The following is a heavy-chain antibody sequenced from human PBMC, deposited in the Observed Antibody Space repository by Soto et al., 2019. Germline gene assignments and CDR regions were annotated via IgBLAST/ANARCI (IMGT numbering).Heavy chain of an antibody. J-gene: IGHJ4*02. CDR2: ISYDGSNK. CDR1: GFTFSSYG. V-gene: IGHV3-30*03. CDR3: VSLGELSGY. D-gene: IGHD3-16*02. Sequence: GGSLRLSCAASGFTFSSYGMHWVRQAPGKGLEWVAVISYDGSNKYYADSVKGRFTISRDNSKNTLYLQMNSLRAEDTAVYYCVSLGELSGYWGQGTLVTVSS.